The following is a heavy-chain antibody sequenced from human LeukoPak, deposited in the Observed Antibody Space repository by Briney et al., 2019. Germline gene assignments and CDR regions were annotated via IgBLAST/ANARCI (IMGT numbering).Heavy chain of an antibody. CDR1: GGSISSGGYY. CDR3: AREDYSSSSGRDY. V-gene: IGHV4-30-2*01. J-gene: IGHJ4*02. D-gene: IGHD6-6*01. Sequence: SETLSLTCTVSGGSISSGGYYWSWIRQPPGKGLEWIGYIYHSGSTYYNPSLKSRVTISVDRSKNQFSLKLSSVTAADTAVYYCAREDYSSSSGRDYWGQGTLVTVSS. CDR2: IYHSGST.